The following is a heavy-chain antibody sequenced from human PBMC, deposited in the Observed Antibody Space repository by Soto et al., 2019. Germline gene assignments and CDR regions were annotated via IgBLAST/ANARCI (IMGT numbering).Heavy chain of an antibody. CDR3: ASGTLLRFLFGALDV. D-gene: IGHD3-3*01. V-gene: IGHV4-59*01. J-gene: IGHJ6*04. CDR2: IYYSGST. Sequence: FVTMSLPYTVACGYSISYCGSWIRQTPGKGLEWIGYIYYSGSTNYNPSLKSRVTISVDTSKNQFSLKLSSVTAADTAVYYCASGTLLRFLFGALDVWGKGTTVTVSS. CDR1: CGYSISYC.